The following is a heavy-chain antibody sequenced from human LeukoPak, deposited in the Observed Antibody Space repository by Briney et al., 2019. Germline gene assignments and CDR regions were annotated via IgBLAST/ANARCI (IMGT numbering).Heavy chain of an antibody. CDR3: ARDPLGKLTQGWFGELLLYYFDY. D-gene: IGHD3-10*01. V-gene: IGHV1-69*05. CDR2: IIPIFGTA. J-gene: IGHJ4*02. Sequence: SVKVSCKASGGTFSSYAISWVRQAPGQGLEWMGGIIPIFGTANYAQKFQGRVTITTDESTSTAYMELSRLRSEDTAVYYCARDPLGKLTQGWFGELLLYYFDYWGQGTLVTVSS. CDR1: GGTFSSYA.